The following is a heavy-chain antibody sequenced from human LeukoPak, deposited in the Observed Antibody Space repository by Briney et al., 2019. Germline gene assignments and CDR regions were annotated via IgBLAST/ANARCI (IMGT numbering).Heavy chain of an antibody. CDR2: IYYSGST. Sequence: WVGYIYYSGSTNYNPSLKSRVTISVDTSKNQFSLKLSSVTAADTAVYYCATGSSWYFPPDYWGQGTLVTVSS. D-gene: IGHD6-13*01. V-gene: IGHV4-59*01. CDR3: ATGSSWYFPPDY. J-gene: IGHJ4*02.